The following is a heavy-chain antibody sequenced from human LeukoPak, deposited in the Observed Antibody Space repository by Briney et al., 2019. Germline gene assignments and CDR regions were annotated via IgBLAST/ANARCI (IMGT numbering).Heavy chain of an antibody. Sequence: ASVKVSCKASGYTFTGYYMHWVRQAPGQGLAWMGWINPNSGGTNYAQKFQGRVTMTRDTSISTAYMELSRLRSDDTAVYYCVRDGSLRAYYYGSGSYYRFDYWGQGTLVTVS. D-gene: IGHD3-10*01. J-gene: IGHJ4*02. CDR1: GYTFTGYY. V-gene: IGHV1-2*02. CDR2: INPNSGGT. CDR3: VRDGSLRAYYYGSGSYYRFDY.